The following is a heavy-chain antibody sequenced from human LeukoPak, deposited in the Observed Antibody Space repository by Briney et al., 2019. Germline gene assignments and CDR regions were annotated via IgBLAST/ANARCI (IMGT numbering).Heavy chain of an antibody. Sequence: PSETLSLTCTVSGGSISSYYWSWIRQPAGKGLEWIGRTYTSGSTNYNPSLKSRVTMSVDTSKNQFSLKLSSVTAADTAVYYCAREWVVGATTYYYYGMDVWGQGATVSVCS. CDR3: AREWVVGATTYYYYGMDV. J-gene: IGHJ6*02. CDR1: GGSISSYY. V-gene: IGHV4-4*07. CDR2: TYTSGST. D-gene: IGHD1-26*01.